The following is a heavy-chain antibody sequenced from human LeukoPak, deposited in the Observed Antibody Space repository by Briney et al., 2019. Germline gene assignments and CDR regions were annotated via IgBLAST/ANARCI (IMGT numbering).Heavy chain of an antibody. CDR1: GYTFTIYD. D-gene: IGHD2-2*01. Sequence: AAVTVSCKASGYTFTIYDINWVRQAPGQGGEWMGWMNPNSGNTGYAQKFQGRVTITSNTSISTAYMELSSLRSGDTAVYYCARGAIPGVVVPAATNWFDPWGQGTLVTVSS. V-gene: IGHV1-8*01. CDR3: ARGAIPGVVVPAATNWFDP. J-gene: IGHJ5*02. CDR2: MNPNSGNT.